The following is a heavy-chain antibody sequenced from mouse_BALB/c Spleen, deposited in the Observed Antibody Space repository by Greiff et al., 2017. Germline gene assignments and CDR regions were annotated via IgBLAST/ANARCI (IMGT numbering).Heavy chain of an antibody. D-gene: IGHD2-2*01. CDR3: AREGYEGDYYAMDY. J-gene: IGHJ4*01. V-gene: IGHV5-6-3*01. CDR2: INSNGGST. CDR1: GFTFSSYG. Sequence: QRVESGGGLVQPGGSLKLSCAASGFTFSSYGMSWVRQTPDKRLELVATINSNGGSTYYPDSVKGRFTISRDNAKNTLYLQMSSLKSEDTAMYYCAREGYEGDYYAMDYWGQGTSVTVSS.